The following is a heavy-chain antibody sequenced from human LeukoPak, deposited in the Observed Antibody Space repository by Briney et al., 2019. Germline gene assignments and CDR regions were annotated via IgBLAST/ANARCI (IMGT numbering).Heavy chain of an antibody. Sequence: GGSLRLSCAASAFTYNYYSMNWGRQAPGKGLEWGSSISSSSRYIYYADSVKGRFTISRDNAKNSLYLQMNSLRAEDTAVYYCARDREEDYYMDVWGKGTTVTVSS. V-gene: IGHV3-21*01. J-gene: IGHJ6*03. CDR3: ARDREEDYYMDV. CDR2: ISSSSRYI. CDR1: AFTYNYYS.